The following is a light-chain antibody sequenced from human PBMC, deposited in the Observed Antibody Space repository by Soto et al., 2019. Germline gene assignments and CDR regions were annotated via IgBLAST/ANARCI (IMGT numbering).Light chain of an antibody. CDR3: SSYTSSNTVV. CDR2: DVS. Sequence: QSALTQPASVSGSPGQSITISCTGTSSDVGGYNFVSWYQHHPGTAPKLMIYDVSHRPSGVSNRFSGSKSGNTASLTISGLQPYDEADYYCSSYTSSNTVVFGGGTKLTVL. J-gene: IGLJ2*01. V-gene: IGLV2-14*03. CDR1: SSDVGGYNF.